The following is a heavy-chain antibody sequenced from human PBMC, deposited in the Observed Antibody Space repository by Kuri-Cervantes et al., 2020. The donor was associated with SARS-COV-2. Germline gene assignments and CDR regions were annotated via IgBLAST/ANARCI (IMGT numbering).Heavy chain of an antibody. CDR1: GGSISSSSYY. D-gene: IGHD3-9*01. CDR2: IYYIGST. V-gene: IGHV4-39*01. Sequence: SETLSLTCTVSGGSISSSSYYWGWIRQPLGKGLEWIGSIYYIGSTYYNPSLKSRVTISVDTSKNQFSLKLSSVTAADTAVYYCARHVYYDILTGYYNTRGGFDYWGQGTLVTVSS. J-gene: IGHJ4*02. CDR3: ARHVYYDILTGYYNTRGGFDY.